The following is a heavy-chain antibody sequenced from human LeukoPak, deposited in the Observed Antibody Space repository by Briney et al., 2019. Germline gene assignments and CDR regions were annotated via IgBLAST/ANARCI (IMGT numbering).Heavy chain of an antibody. D-gene: IGHD3-10*01. CDR3: AKLVRGVTYYYYGMDV. CDR1: GFTFSSYA. CDR2: ISGSGGST. V-gene: IGHV3-23*01. J-gene: IGHJ6*02. Sequence: PGGSLRLSCAASGFTFSSYAMSWVRQAPGKGLEWVSAISGSGGSTYYADSVKGRFTISRDNSKNTLYLQMNSLRAEDTAVYYCAKLVRGVTYYYYGMDVWGQGTTVTVSS.